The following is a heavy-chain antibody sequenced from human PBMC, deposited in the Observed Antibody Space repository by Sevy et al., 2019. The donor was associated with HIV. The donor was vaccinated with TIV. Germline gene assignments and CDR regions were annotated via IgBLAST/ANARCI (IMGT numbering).Heavy chain of an antibody. CDR2: ISAYNGNT. V-gene: IGHV1-18*01. CDR1: GYTFTSYG. D-gene: IGHD3-3*01. Sequence: ASGKVSGKASGYTFTSYGISWVRQAPGQGLEWMGWISAYNGNTNYAQKLQGRVTMTTDTSTSTAYMELRSLRSDDTAVYYCARDTIFGVVIGMDVWGQGTTVTASS. J-gene: IGHJ6*02. CDR3: ARDTIFGVVIGMDV.